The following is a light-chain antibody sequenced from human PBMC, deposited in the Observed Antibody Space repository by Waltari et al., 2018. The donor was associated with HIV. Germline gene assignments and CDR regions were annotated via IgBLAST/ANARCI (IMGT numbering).Light chain of an antibody. CDR3: GTWDTSLNAGV. J-gene: IGLJ2*01. CDR2: DNH. Sequence: HSVLTQPPAVSAAPGQKVTISCSGTTSNIGNNFVCWYQKLPGTAPKLLIFDNHQRPSGVSDRFSASKSATSATLDITGLHTGDEAEYYCGTWDTSLNAGVFGGGTKVSVL. V-gene: IGLV1-51*01. CDR1: TSNIGNNF.